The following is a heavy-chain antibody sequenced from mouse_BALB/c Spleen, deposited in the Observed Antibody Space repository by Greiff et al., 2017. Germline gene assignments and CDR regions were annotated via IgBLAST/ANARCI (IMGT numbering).Heavy chain of an antibody. V-gene: IGHV1S81*02. CDR2: INPSNGGT. J-gene: IGHJ3*01. D-gene: IGHD2-14*01. Sequence: QVQLQQSGAELVKPGASVKLSCKASGYTFTSYYMYWVKQRPGQGLEWIGEINPSNGGTNFNEKFKSKATLTVDKSSSTAYMQLSSLTSEDSAVYYCTRSYYRSWFAYWGQGTLVTVSA. CDR3: TRSYYRSWFAY. CDR1: GYTFTSYY.